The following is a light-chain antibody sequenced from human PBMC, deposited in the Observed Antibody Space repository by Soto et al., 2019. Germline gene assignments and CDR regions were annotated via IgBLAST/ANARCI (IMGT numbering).Light chain of an antibody. V-gene: IGKV3D-15*01. CDR2: GAS. CDR3: QQYKDWPPLT. CDR1: QNININ. J-gene: IGKJ4*01. Sequence: EIVMTQSPVILSVSPGERATLSCRASQNININLAWYQQRPGQAPRVLIYGASSRASGIPDRFSGSGSGTDFSLTINSLEPDDFAFYYWQQYKDWPPLTFGGGTRVYMK.